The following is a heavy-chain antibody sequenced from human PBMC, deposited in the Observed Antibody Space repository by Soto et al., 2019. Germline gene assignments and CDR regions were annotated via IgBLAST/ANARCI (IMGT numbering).Heavy chain of an antibody. Sequence: SETLSLTCTVSGGSISSRSYYWGWIRQPPGKGLEWIGSIYYSGNAYYNPSLKSRVAVSVDTSKNQFFLKVTSVTATDTAVYYCARHKDTSSRYLLPDFWGQGTLVTVSS. CDR3: ARHKDTSSRYLLPDF. CDR2: IYYSGNA. V-gene: IGHV4-39*01. CDR1: GGSISSRSYY. J-gene: IGHJ4*02. D-gene: IGHD6-13*01.